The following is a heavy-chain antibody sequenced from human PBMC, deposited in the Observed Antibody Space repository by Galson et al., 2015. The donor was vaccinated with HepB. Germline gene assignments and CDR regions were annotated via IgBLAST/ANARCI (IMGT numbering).Heavy chain of an antibody. V-gene: IGHV3-73*01. CDR3: TRLKDYGSGSYYFFDY. CDR2: IRSKANSYAT. CDR1: GFTFSGSA. Sequence: SLRLSCAASGFTFSGSAMHWVRQASGKGLEWVGRIRSKANSYATAYAASVKGRFTISRDDSKNTAYLQMNSLKTEDTAVYYCTRLKDYGSGSYYFFDYWGQGTLVTVSS. J-gene: IGHJ4*02. D-gene: IGHD3-10*01.